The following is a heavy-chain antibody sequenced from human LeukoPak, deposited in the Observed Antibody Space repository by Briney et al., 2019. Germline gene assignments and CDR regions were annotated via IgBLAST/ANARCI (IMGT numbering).Heavy chain of an antibody. J-gene: IGHJ5*02. CDR2: IYSSGTT. V-gene: IGHV4-4*07. CDR3: VREGSSAYAWFDP. Sequence: SETLSPTGTVSGGSISGYYWSWIRQPAGKGLEWIGHIYSSGTTNYNPSLKSRVTMSMDTSKNQFSLRLTSVTAADTAVYYCVREGSSAYAWFDPWGQGTLVTVSS. CDR1: GGSISGYY. D-gene: IGHD3-22*01.